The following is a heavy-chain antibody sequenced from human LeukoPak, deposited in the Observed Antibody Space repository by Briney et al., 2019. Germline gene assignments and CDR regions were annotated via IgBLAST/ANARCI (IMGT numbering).Heavy chain of an antibody. J-gene: IGHJ4*02. CDR2: TKQDGSEK. Sequence: GGSLRLSCAASGFTFSRSWMTWVRQAPGKGLEWVANTKQDGSEKDYVDSVKGRFTISRDNAKNSLYLQMNSLRAEDTAMYYCARDYAYNAFDYWGQGTLLTVSS. CDR1: GFTFSRSW. CDR3: ARDYAYNAFDY. D-gene: IGHD5-24*01. V-gene: IGHV3-7*05.